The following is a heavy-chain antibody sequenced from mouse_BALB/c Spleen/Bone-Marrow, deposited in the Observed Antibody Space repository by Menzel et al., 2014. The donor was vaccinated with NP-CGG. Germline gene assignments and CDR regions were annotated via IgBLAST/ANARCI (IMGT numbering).Heavy chain of an antibody. CDR2: IYPGSGTT. Sequence: VQVVESGPELVKPGASVKISRKASGYTFNDYYINWVKQKPGQGLEWIGWIYPGSGTTKYNENFKGKATLTVDTSSSTAYIQLSSLTSEDTAVYFCARDYGYVDAMNYWGQGTSVTVSS. CDR3: ARDYGYVDAMNY. D-gene: IGHD1-2*01. CDR1: GYTFNDYY. J-gene: IGHJ4*01. V-gene: IGHV1-84*02.